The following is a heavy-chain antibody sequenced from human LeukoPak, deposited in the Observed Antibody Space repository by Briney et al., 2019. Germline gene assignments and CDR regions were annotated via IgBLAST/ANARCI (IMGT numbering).Heavy chain of an antibody. Sequence: SETLSLTCTVSGGSISSSSYYWGWIRQPPGKGLEWIGTIYYSGSTYYNPSLKSRVTISEDTSKNQFSLKLSSVTAADTAVYYCARGMVRGVIRSPLHWFDPWGQGTLVTVSS. CDR1: GGSISSSSYY. D-gene: IGHD3-10*01. J-gene: IGHJ5*02. V-gene: IGHV4-39*07. CDR3: ARGMVRGVIRSPLHWFDP. CDR2: IYYSGST.